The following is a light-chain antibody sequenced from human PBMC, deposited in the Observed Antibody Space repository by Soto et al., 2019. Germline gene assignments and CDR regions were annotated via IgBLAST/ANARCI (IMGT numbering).Light chain of an antibody. CDR3: QSSDSRLSGSDV. V-gene: IGLV2-8*01. CDR2: EVV. Sequence: QSALTQPPSASGSPGQSVTISCTGTKNDIGVYDFVSWYQHHPGKAPRLIIYEVVQRPSGVPDRFSGSKSGTSASLAITGLQADDEADYYCQSSDSRLSGSDVFGTGTKVTVL. CDR1: KNDIGVYDF. J-gene: IGLJ1*01.